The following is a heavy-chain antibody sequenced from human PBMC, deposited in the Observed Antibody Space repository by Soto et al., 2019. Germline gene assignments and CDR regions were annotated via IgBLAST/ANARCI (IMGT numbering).Heavy chain of an antibody. CDR1: GYTFTSYG. Sequence: ASAKGSCKASGYTFTSYGISWVGQAPGQGREWMGWISAYNGNTTDAQKLPSRATKTTDTSTRTAYMELRSLRSDATAVNYRAREVRIAALPGHYYYGMDVWGQGTTVTVSS. V-gene: IGHV1-18*04. CDR3: AREVRIAALPGHYYYGMDV. J-gene: IGHJ6*01. CDR2: ISAYNGNT. D-gene: IGHD6-13*01.